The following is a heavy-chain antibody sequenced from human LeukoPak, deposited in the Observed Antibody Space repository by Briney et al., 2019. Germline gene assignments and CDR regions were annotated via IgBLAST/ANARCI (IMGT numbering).Heavy chain of an antibody. CDR3: ARTAESDAFDI. Sequence: ASVKVSCKASGYTFTSYYMHWVRQAPGQGLEWMGIINPSGGSTSYAQKFQGRVTMTRDTSTSTAYMELRSLRSDDTAVYYCARTAESDAFDIWGQGTMVTVSS. CDR1: GYTFTSYY. CDR2: INPSGGST. V-gene: IGHV1-46*01. J-gene: IGHJ3*02.